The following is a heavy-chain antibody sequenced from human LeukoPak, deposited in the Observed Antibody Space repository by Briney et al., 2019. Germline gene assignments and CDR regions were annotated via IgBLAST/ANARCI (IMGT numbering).Heavy chain of an antibody. J-gene: IGHJ4*02. Sequence: SETLYLTCTVSGGSISSYYWSWIRQSPGKGLEWIGYIYNSGSTNYNPSLKSRVTISVDTSKNQFSLKLSSVTAADTAVYYCARRSYSRGYYYFDYWGQGTLVTVSS. D-gene: IGHD3-22*01. CDR1: GGSISSYY. V-gene: IGHV4-59*08. CDR3: ARRSYSRGYYYFDY. CDR2: IYNSGST.